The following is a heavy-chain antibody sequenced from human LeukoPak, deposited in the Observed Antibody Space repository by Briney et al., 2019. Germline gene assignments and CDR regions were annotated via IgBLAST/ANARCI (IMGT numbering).Heavy chain of an antibody. CDR1: GGSISSSNW. Sequence: SGTLSLTCAVSGGSISSSNWWSWVRQPPGKGLEWIGEIYHSGSTNYNPSLKSRVTISVDTSKNQFSLKLSSVTAADTAVYYCARSPAIAARPDYWGQGTLVTVSS. CDR3: ARSPAIAARPDY. D-gene: IGHD6-6*01. CDR2: IYHSGST. V-gene: IGHV4-4*02. J-gene: IGHJ4*02.